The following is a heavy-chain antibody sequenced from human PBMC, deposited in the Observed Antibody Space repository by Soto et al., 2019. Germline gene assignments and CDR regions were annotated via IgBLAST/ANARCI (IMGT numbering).Heavy chain of an antibody. D-gene: IGHD6-13*01. J-gene: IGHJ4*02. V-gene: IGHV3-30*18. Sequence: PGGSLRLSCAASGFTYTNFGFHWVRQAPGKGLEWVAVISYDGSNKYYADSVKGRFTISRDNSKNTLYLQMNSLRVEDTAVYYCAKCYSSTWYLGFDYWGQGTLVTVSS. CDR2: ISYDGSNK. CDR3: AKCYSSTWYLGFDY. CDR1: GFTYTNFG.